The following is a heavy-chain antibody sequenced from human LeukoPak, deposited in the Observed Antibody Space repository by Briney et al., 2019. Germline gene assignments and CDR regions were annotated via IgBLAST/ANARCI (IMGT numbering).Heavy chain of an antibody. CDR3: AGAHNELRFLEWSYAY. Sequence: ASVKVSCKASGYTFTGYYMHWVRQAPGQGLEWMGWINPNSGGTNYAQKFQGRVTMTRDTSISTAYMELSRLRSDDTAVYYCAGAHNELRFLEWSYAYWGQGTLVTVSS. D-gene: IGHD3-3*01. CDR1: GYTFTGYY. V-gene: IGHV1-2*02. J-gene: IGHJ4*02. CDR2: INPNSGGT.